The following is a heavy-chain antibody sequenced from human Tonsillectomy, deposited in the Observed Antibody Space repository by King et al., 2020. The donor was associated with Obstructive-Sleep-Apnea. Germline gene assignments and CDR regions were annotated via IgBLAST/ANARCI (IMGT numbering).Heavy chain of an antibody. Sequence: VQLVESGGGLVQPGGSLRLSCSASGFNFMSSAMNWVRQAPGKGLEYVSSISSNGVVTYYADSAKGRFTISRDNSKNTLYLEMSSLRTEDTAVYYCVPSGTAPTVTHHWGQGTLVTVSS. V-gene: IGHV3-64D*09. J-gene: IGHJ5*02. CDR3: VPSGTAPTVTHH. D-gene: IGHD4-17*01. CDR1: GFNFMSSA. CDR2: ISSNGVVT.